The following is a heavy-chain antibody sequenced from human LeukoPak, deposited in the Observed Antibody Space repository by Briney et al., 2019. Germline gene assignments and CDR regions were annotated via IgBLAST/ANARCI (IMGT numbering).Heavy chain of an antibody. D-gene: IGHD3-10*01. Sequence: GGSLRLSCAASGFTFSSYGMHWVRQAPGKGLEWVAFIRYDGSNKYYADSVKGRFTISRDNSKNTLYVQMNSLRAEDTAVYYCAKDRGSGVFFQYYFDYWGQGTLVTVSS. V-gene: IGHV3-30*02. CDR2: IRYDGSNK. CDR1: GFTFSSYG. CDR3: AKDRGSGVFFQYYFDY. J-gene: IGHJ4*02.